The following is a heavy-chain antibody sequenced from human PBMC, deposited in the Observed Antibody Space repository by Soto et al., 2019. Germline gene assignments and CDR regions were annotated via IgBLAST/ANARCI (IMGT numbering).Heavy chain of an antibody. CDR1: GGSITSGAYY. J-gene: IGHJ5*02. CDR3: ARDLFAGQQLVIPWFEP. Sequence: PSETLSLTCAVSGGSITSGAYYWTWIRQHPGKGLEWIAYIHYSGRTYYNPSLKSRVTISVDTSNNQFSLKLSSATAADTAVYYCARDLFAGQQLVIPWFEPWGQGTLVTVSS. D-gene: IGHD3-9*01. CDR2: IHYSGRT. V-gene: IGHV4-31*11.